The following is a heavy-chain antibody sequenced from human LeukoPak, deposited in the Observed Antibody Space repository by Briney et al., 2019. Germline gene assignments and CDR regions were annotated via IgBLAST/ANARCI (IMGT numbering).Heavy chain of an antibody. CDR2: ISGSGGST. CDR3: AKGSSSGWSFDY. V-gene: IGHV3-23*01. CDR1: GFTFSSYA. D-gene: IGHD6-19*01. J-gene: IGHJ4*02. Sequence: GRSLRLSCAASGFTFSSYAMSWVRQAPGKGLEWVSAISGSGGSTYYADSVKGRFTISRDNSKNTLYLQMNSLRAEDTAVYYCAKGSSSGWSFDYWGQGTLVTVSS.